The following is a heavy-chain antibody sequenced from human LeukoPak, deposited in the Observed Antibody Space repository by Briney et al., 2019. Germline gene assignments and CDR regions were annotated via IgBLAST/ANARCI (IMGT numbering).Heavy chain of an antibody. Sequence: PSETLSLTCAVYGGSFSGYYWSWIRQPPGKGLEWIGNIFYSGSTYYSPSLRSRVTISLDTSRNQFPLKLNSVTAADTAVYYCAKSNGYGLVDIWGQGTMVTVSS. CDR3: AKSNGYGLVDI. CDR2: IFYSGST. D-gene: IGHD3-10*01. CDR1: GGSFSGYY. J-gene: IGHJ3*02. V-gene: IGHV4-34*12.